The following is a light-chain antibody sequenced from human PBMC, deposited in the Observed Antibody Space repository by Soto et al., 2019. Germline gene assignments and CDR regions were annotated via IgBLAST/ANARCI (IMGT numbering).Light chain of an antibody. CDR1: QAIDTY. Sequence: DIQLTQSPSFLSASVGDRVTITCRASQAIDTYLAWYQQKPGKAPKLLIYAASLLQSGVPSRFSGSGSGTEFTLTIKSLQPEDFASYYCQQLNSFPFTFGRGTRLQIK. V-gene: IGKV1-9*01. CDR3: QQLNSFPFT. J-gene: IGKJ5*01. CDR2: AAS.